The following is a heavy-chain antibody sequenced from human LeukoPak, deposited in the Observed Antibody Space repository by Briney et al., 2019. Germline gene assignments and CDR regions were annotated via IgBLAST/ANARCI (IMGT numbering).Heavy chain of an antibody. V-gene: IGHV3-23*01. Sequence: PGGSLRLSCAASGFTFSSYAMSWVRQAPGKGLEWVSAISGSGGSTYYADSVKGRFTISRDNSKNTLYLQMNSLRAEDTAVYYCAKDIGGPKKDFKEYQLLCFDYWGQGTLVTVSS. CDR2: ISGSGGST. CDR3: AKDIGGPKKDFKEYQLLCFDY. CDR1: GFTFSSYA. J-gene: IGHJ4*02. D-gene: IGHD2-2*01.